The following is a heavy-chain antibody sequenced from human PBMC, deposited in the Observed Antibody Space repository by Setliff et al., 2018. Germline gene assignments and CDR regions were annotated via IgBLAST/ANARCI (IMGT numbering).Heavy chain of an antibody. V-gene: IGHV2-5*01. Sequence: SGPTLANPPHTFMLTCTFPGFALSTSGVGVGWIRQPPGKALEWLALIYWNDDKRYSSSLKSRLTITKDTSKKQVVLTMTNMDPVNTATYYCAHKYGGYVRYFQHWGQGTLVTVSS. D-gene: IGHD4-17*01. CDR1: GFALSTSGVG. CDR2: IYWNDDK. CDR3: AHKYGGYVRYFQH. J-gene: IGHJ1*01.